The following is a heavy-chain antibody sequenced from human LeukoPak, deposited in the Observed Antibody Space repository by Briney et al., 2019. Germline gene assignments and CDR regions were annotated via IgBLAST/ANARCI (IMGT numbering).Heavy chain of an antibody. CDR3: ARDRPSIMVYAMRDY. V-gene: IGHV1-18*01. Sequence: ASVTVSCKASGYTFTSYGISWVRRAPGQGLEWMGWISAYNGNTNYAQKLQDRVTMTTDTSTSTAYMELRSLRSDDTAVYYCARDRPSIMVYAMRDYWGQGTLVTVSS. D-gene: IGHD2-8*01. CDR2: ISAYNGNT. J-gene: IGHJ4*02. CDR1: GYTFTSYG.